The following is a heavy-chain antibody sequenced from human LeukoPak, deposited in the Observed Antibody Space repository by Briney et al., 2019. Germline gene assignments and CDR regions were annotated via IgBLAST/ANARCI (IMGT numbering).Heavy chain of an antibody. CDR2: ISTYKGNT. CDR1: GYSLTSYG. J-gene: IGHJ6*03. V-gene: IGHV1-18*01. D-gene: IGHD2-2*01. Sequence: ASVKVSCKASGYSLTSYGISWVRPAPGQGLEWRGWISTYKGNTNYAQKFQGRVTMTTDTSTSTGYMELRSLRSDDTAVYYCARAVPTAAGGYYMDVWGKGTTVTVSS. CDR3: ARAVPTAAGGYYMDV.